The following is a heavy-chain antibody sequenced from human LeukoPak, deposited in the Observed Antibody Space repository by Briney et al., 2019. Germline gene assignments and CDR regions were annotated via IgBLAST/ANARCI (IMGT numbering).Heavy chain of an antibody. CDR3: ARLLLQSESSMVAPVGAFDI. V-gene: IGHV4-39*01. Sequence: PSETLSLTCTVSGGSISSSSYYWGWIRQPPGKALEWIGSIYYSGGTHYNPSLKSRVTISVDTSKNQFSLKLSSVTAADTAVYYCARLLLQSESSMVAPVGAFDIWGQGTIVTVSS. D-gene: IGHD2-15*01. CDR2: IYYSGGT. J-gene: IGHJ3*02. CDR1: GGSISSSSYY.